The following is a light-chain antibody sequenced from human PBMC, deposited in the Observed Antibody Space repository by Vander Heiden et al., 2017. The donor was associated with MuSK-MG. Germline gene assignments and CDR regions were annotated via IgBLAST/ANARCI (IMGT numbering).Light chain of an antibody. CDR1: TTNIGDNH. CDR2: DND. CDR3: GTWDAGLSADVV. Sequence: QSVLTQPPSVSAAPGQRVSISCSGSTTNIGDNHVSWYQQLPGTVPKLLIYDNDKRPSGIPDRFSGSKSGTSATLDITGLQTGDEAVYYCGTWDAGLSADVVFGGGTKLSVL. J-gene: IGLJ2*01. V-gene: IGLV1-51*01.